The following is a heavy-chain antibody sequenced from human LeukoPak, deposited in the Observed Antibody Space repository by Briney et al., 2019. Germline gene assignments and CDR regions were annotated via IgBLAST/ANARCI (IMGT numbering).Heavy chain of an antibody. CDR2: INPSGGGT. CDR1: GYSFTSQY. Sequence: ASVKVSCKASGYSFTSQYMHWVRQAPGQGLEWMGIINPSGGGTTYAQKFQGRVTMTRDTSTSTVYMELSSLRSEDTAVYYCARSPYEYGSVGYWGQGTLVTVSS. J-gene: IGHJ4*02. V-gene: IGHV1-46*01. CDR3: ARSPYEYGSVGY. D-gene: IGHD6-19*01.